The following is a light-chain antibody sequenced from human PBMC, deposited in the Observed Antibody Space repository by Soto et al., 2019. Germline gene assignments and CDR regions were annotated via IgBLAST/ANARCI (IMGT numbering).Light chain of an antibody. Sequence: QSALTQPRSVSGSPGQAVTISCTGTNSDVGDYNFVSWYQHHPGKAPKLMIYDVTKRPSGVPDRFSGSKSGNTASLTIPGLQAEDEADYYCCSYAGSFHQFGGGTKLTVL. J-gene: IGLJ3*02. CDR2: DVT. V-gene: IGLV2-11*01. CDR1: NSDVGDYNF. CDR3: CSYAGSFHQ.